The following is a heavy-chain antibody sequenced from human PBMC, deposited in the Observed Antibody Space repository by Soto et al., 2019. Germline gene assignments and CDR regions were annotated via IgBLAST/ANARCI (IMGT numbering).Heavy chain of an antibody. Sequence: GGSLRLSCAASGFTFSSYWMHWVRQAPGKGLVWVSRINSDGSSTSYADSVKGRFTISRDNAKNTLYLQMNSLRAEDTAVYYCARGYRSTSFGYWGQGTLVTVSS. J-gene: IGHJ4*02. CDR1: GFTFSSYW. CDR3: ARGYRSTSFGY. V-gene: IGHV3-74*01. CDR2: INSDGSST. D-gene: IGHD2-2*01.